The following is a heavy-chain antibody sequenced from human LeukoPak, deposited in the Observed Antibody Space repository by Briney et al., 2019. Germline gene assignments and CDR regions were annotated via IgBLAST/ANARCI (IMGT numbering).Heavy chain of an antibody. CDR3: ARDTSYSDAFDI. J-gene: IGHJ3*02. D-gene: IGHD1-26*01. CDR1: GFTFSSYA. Sequence: PGGSLRLSCAASGFTFSSYAMHWVRQAPGKGLEWVANIKQDGSEKYYVDSVKGRFAISRDNAKNSLYLQMNSLRAEDTAVYYCARDTSYSDAFDIWGQGTMVTVSS. V-gene: IGHV3-7*01. CDR2: IKQDGSEK.